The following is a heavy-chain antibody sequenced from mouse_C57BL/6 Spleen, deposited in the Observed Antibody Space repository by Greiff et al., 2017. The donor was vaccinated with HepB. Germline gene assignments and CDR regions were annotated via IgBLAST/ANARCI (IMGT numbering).Heavy chain of an antibody. J-gene: IGHJ2*01. CDR2: IDPETGGT. CDR3: TRSDGYGSSPGIFDY. D-gene: IGHD1-1*01. V-gene: IGHV1-15*01. CDR1: GYTFTDYE. Sequence: VQLQQSGAELVRPGASVTLSCKASGYTFTDYEMHWVKQTPVHGLEWIGAIDPETGGTAYNQKFKGKAILTADKSSSTAYMELRSLTSEDAAVYDCTRSDGYGSSPGIFDYWGQGTTLTVSS.